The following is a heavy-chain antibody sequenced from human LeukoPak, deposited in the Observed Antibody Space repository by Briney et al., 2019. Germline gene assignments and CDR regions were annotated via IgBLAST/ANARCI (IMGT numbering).Heavy chain of an antibody. CDR2: ISWNSGSI. J-gene: IGHJ4*02. D-gene: IGHD1-26*01. V-gene: IGHV3-9*01. CDR1: GFTLDEDA. Sequence: GGCLRLSCAPSGFTLDEDAMRWVWEAPGKGLVGVSGISWNSGSIGYADSVKGRFTISRDNAKNSLYLQMNSLRAEDTALYYCAKAEQGNYFDYWGQGTLVTVSS. CDR3: AKAEQGNYFDY.